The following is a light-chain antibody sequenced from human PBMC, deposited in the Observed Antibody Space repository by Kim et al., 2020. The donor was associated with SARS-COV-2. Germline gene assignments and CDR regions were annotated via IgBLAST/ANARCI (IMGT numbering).Light chain of an antibody. J-gene: IGKJ4*02. CDR1: QSVTSGY. CDR2: GAS. Sequence: EIVLTQSPGTLSLSPGERATLSCRASQSVTSGYLAWYQQKPGQPPRLLIYGASNRDTGIPDRFSGSGSGTDFTLTISRLESEDLAVYYCQQYGTPLRTFGGGTKVDIK. CDR3: QQYGTPLRT. V-gene: IGKV3-20*01.